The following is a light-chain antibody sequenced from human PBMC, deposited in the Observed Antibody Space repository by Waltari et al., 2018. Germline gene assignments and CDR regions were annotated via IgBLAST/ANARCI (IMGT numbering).Light chain of an antibody. CDR1: QSVSNY. Sequence: EIVLTQASATLSLSPGERATLPCRASQSVSNYLAWYQLKPGQAPKRLIYDASNSATGIPARFSGSASGTDFTLTISSLEPEDFAGYYCLQSSNLCTFGQGTKVEIK. J-gene: IGKJ2*02. CDR3: LQSSNLCT. CDR2: DAS. V-gene: IGKV3-11*01.